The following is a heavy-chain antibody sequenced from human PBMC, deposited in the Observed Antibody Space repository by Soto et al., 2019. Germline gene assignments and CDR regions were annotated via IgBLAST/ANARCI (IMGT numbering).Heavy chain of an antibody. J-gene: IGHJ6*02. CDR3: ARSRVSGSLRYNYGMDV. V-gene: IGHV1-2*02. Sequence: ASVKVSCKASGYTFTDYYIHWVRQAPGQGLEWMGWINPNSGDTVYAQRTQGRVTLTRDTSISTSYMDLSRLTSDDTAVYFCARSRVSGSLRYNYGMDVWGQGTTVTGSS. D-gene: IGHD2-15*01. CDR1: GYTFTDYY. CDR2: INPNSGDT.